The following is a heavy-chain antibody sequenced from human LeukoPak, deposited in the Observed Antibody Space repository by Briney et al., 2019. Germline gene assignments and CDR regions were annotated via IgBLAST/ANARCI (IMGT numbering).Heavy chain of an antibody. V-gene: IGHV4-59*01. CDR3: AREGALSSGPDY. CDR2: IYYSGST. CDR1: GGSISSYY. J-gene: IGHJ4*02. D-gene: IGHD3-22*01. Sequence: SETLSLTCTVSGGSISSYYWSWIRQPPGKGLEWIGYIYYSGSTNYNPSLKSRVTISVDTSKNQFSLKLSSVTAADTAVYYCAREGALSSGPDYGGQGTLVTVSS.